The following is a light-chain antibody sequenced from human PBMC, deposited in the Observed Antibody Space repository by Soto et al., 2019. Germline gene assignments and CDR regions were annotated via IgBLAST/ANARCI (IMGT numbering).Light chain of an antibody. J-gene: IGLJ1*01. CDR2: EVA. V-gene: IGLV2-8*01. Sequence: QSALTQPPSAAGSPGQSVTISSTGTMHDIGLYDFVSWYQHHPAKAPRLIIYEVAQRPSGVPDRFSGSKSGNTASLTVSGLQAAEEADYFCRSYAGSNTYVFGSGTKVTV. CDR1: MHDIGLYDF. CDR3: RSYAGSNTYV.